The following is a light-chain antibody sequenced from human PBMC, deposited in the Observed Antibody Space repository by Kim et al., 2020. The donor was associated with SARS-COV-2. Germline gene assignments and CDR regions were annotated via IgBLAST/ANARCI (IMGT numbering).Light chain of an antibody. J-gene: IGKJ2*01. Sequence: EIVLTQSPGTLSLSPGERATLSCRASQSVGSDYLAWYQQKPGQAPRVLIYGASNRATGIPDRFSGSGSGTDFTLTISRLEPEDFAVYFCQQYGGSPLYTFGQGTKLE. CDR1: QSVGSDY. CDR3: QQYGGSPLYT. V-gene: IGKV3-20*01. CDR2: GAS.